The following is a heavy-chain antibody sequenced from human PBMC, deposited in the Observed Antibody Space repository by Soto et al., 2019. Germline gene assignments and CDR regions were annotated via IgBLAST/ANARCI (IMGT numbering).Heavy chain of an antibody. V-gene: IGHV3-30-3*01. J-gene: IGHJ5*02. D-gene: IGHD1-26*01. CDR3: AREFGISGGFDP. Sequence: QVQLVESGGGVVQPGRSLRLSCAASGFTFSSYAMHWVRQAPGKGLEWVAVISYDGSNKYYADSVKGRFTISRDNSKNTLYLQMNSLRAADTAVYYCAREFGISGGFDPWGQGTLVTVSS. CDR2: ISYDGSNK. CDR1: GFTFSSYA.